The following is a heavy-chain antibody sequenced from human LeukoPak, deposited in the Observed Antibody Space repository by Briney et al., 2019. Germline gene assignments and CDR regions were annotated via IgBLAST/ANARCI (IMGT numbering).Heavy chain of an antibody. D-gene: IGHD3-10*01. Sequence: PSETLSLTWAVYGGSFSGYYWGWIRQHPGKWLEWIGEINLSGSTTYNPSIKSRVTISVDTSKNQFSLKLSSVTAADTAVYYCARGKRITMVRGVIIPNWFDTGGQGNLVTVSS. CDR2: INLSGST. J-gene: IGHJ5*02. V-gene: IGHV4-34*01. CDR3: ARGKRITMVRGVIIPNWFDT. CDR1: GGSFSGYY.